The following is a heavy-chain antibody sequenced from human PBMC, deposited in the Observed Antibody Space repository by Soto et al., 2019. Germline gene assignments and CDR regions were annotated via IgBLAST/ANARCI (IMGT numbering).Heavy chain of an antibody. D-gene: IGHD6-6*01. CDR3: AKGEQLGGGYYYYGMDV. J-gene: IGHJ6*02. CDR1: GFTFSSYG. Sequence: QVQLVESGGGVVQPGRSLRLSCAASGFTFSSYGMHWVRQAPGKGLEWVAVISYDGSNKYYADSVKGRFTISRDNSKKTLYLQMNSLRAEDTAVYYWAKGEQLGGGYYYYGMDVWGQGHTVTVSS. V-gene: IGHV3-30*18. CDR2: ISYDGSNK.